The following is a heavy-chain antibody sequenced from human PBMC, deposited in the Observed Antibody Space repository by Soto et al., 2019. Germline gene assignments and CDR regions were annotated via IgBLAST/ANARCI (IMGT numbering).Heavy chain of an antibody. J-gene: IGHJ5*02. D-gene: IGHD3-10*01. CDR1: GGSISSYY. CDR3: ASATMVRGVIREVWFDP. CDR2: IYHSGST. Sequence: ASETLSLTCTVSGGSISSYYWSWIRQPPGKGLEWIGYIYHSGSTNYNPSLKSRVTISGDTSKNQFSLKLSSVIAADTAVYYCASATMVRGVIREVWFDPWGQGTLVTVSS. V-gene: IGHV4-59*01.